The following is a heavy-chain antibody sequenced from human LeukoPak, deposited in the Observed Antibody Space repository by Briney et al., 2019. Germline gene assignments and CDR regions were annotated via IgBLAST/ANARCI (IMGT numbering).Heavy chain of an antibody. J-gene: IGHJ5*02. CDR1: GGSISSSSYY. Sequence: SETLSLTCTVSGGSISSSSYYWGWIRQPPGKGLEWIGNIYYSGSTYYNPSLKSRVTISVDTSKNQFSLKLSSVTAADTAVCYCARGGLRIWFDPWGQGTLVTVSS. D-gene: IGHD5-12*01. V-gene: IGHV4-39*07. CDR3: ARGGLRIWFDP. CDR2: IYYSGST.